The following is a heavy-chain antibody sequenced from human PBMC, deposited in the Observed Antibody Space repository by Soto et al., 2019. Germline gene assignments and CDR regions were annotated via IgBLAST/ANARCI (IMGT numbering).Heavy chain of an antibody. D-gene: IGHD3-10*01. J-gene: IGHJ6*02. Sequence: SETLSLTCAVYGGSFSGYYWSWIRQPPGKGLEWIGEINHGGSTNYNPSLKSRVTISVDTSKNQFSLKLSSVTAADTAVYYCARASMVRGVSYYYYYYGMDVWGQGTTVTVSS. CDR3: ARASMVRGVSYYYYYYGMDV. CDR2: INHGGST. CDR1: GGSFSGYY. V-gene: IGHV4-34*01.